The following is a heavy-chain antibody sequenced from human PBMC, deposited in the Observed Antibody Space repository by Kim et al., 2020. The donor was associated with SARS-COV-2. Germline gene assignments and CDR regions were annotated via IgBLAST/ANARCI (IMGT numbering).Heavy chain of an antibody. CDR1: GFTFSSYW. J-gene: IGHJ4*02. V-gene: IGHV3-74*03. Sequence: GGSLRLSCAASGFTFSSYWMHWVRQVPGKGLVWVSRINSDGSSTTYADSAKGRFTISRDNAKNTLHLQMNSLRAEDTAVYYCGRGFNYYDSGNYYRGIDYWGQGTLVTVSS. CDR3: GRGFNYYDSGNYYRGIDY. CDR2: INSDGSST. D-gene: IGHD3-10*01.